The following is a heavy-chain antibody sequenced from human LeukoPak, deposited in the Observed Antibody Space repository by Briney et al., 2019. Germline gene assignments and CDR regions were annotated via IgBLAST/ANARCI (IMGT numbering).Heavy chain of an antibody. J-gene: IGHJ4*02. CDR2: INWNGGST. CDR1: GFTFDDYG. V-gene: IGHV3-20*04. CDR3: ARGISGSYYNEGLFFDY. D-gene: IGHD3-10*01. Sequence: RPGGSLRLSCAASGFTFDDYGMSWVRQAPGKGLEWVSGINWNGGSTGYADSVKGRFTISRDNAKNSLYLQMNSLRAEDTALYYCARGISGSYYNEGLFFDYWGQGTLVTVSS.